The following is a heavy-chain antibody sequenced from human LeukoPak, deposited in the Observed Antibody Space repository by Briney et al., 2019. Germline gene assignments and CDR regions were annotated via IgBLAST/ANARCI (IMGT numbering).Heavy chain of an antibody. CDR2: IIPIFGTA. Sequence: SVKVSCKASGGTFSSYAISWVRQAPGQGLEWMGRIIPIFGTANYAQKFRGGVTITTDESTNPAYMELSSLGSEDTAVYYCAREEAGEEGDWGQGTLVTVSS. CDR1: GGTFSSYA. J-gene: IGHJ4*02. CDR3: AREEAGEEGD. V-gene: IGHV1-69*05. D-gene: IGHD7-27*01.